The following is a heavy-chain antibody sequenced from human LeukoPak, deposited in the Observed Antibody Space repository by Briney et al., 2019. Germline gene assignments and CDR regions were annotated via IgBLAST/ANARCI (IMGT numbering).Heavy chain of an antibody. V-gene: IGHV3-7*01. J-gene: IGHJ4*02. Sequence: GGSLRLSCAVSGFTFSNYWMSWVRQAPGKGLEWVAHIKQDESEKYYVDSVKGRFTISRDNAKNSLYLQMNSLRAEDTAIYYCARDKIVGASNFDYWGQGTLVTVSS. CDR1: GFTFSNYW. CDR2: IKQDESEK. D-gene: IGHD1-26*01. CDR3: ARDKIVGASNFDY.